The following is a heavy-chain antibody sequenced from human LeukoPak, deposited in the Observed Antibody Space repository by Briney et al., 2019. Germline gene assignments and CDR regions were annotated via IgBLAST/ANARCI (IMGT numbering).Heavy chain of an antibody. CDR2: INSADNVE. D-gene: IGHD6-19*01. V-gene: IGHV3-48*03. CDR1: GFSLRSSE. Sequence: GGSLRLSCAASGFSLRSSEMNWVRQAPGKGPEWVAHINSADNVEYYTDSVRGRFAMSRDNAKDLLYLQMNSLRDEDTAVYYCVRDGEAVAADYWGQGTLVTVSS. CDR3: VRDGEAVAADY. J-gene: IGHJ4*02.